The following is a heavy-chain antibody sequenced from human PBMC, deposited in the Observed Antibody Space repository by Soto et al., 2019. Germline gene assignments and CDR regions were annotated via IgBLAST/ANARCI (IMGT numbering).Heavy chain of an antibody. CDR3: ARDLTPQLWTTYYYYYYGMDV. CDR2: ISAYNGNT. Sequence: EASVKVSCKASGYTFTRYTMNWVRQAPGQRLEWMGWISAYNGNTNYAQKLQGRVTMTTDTSTSTAYMELRSLRSDDTAVYYCARDLTPQLWTTYYYYYYGMDVWGQGTTVTVSS. D-gene: IGHD5-18*01. V-gene: IGHV1-18*01. CDR1: GYTFTRYT. J-gene: IGHJ6*02.